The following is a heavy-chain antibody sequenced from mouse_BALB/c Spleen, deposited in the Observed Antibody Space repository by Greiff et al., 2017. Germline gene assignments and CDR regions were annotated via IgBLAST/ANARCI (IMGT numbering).Heavy chain of an antibody. J-gene: IGHJ2*01. CDR2: IDPANGNT. V-gene: IGHV14-3*02. Sequence: EVKLMESGAELVKPGASVKLSCTASGFNIKDTYMHWVKQRPEQGLEWIGRIDPANGNTKYDPKFQGKATITADTSSNTAYLQLSSLTSEDTAVYYCASAIGKYGTGANFDYWGQGTTLTVSS. CDR1: GFNIKDTY. D-gene: IGHD2-10*02. CDR3: ASAIGKYGTGANFDY.